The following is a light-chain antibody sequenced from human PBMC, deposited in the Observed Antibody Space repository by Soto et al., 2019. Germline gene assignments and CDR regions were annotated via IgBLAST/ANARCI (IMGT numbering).Light chain of an antibody. Sequence: DIQMXXXPSXXXXXXXXRVTXTCRASQGISSNLAWFQQKPGKAPKSLIYATSTLQSGVPSRFSGSKSGTDFTLTISGLQPEDFAIYYCQQYNSYPLTFGQGTRLEIK. CDR2: ATS. CDR1: QGISSN. CDR3: QQYNSYPLT. V-gene: IGKV1-16*01. J-gene: IGKJ5*01.